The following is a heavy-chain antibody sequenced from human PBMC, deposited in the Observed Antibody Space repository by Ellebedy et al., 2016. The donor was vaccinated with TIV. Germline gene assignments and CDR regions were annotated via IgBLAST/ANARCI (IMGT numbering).Heavy chain of an antibody. Sequence: GESLKISXAASGFTFSSYWMSWVRQAPGKGLEWVANIKQDGSEKYYVDSVKGRFTISRDNAKNSLYLQMNSLRAEDTAVYYCARAIKRSFPFAPNWFDPWGQGTLVTVSS. CDR2: IKQDGSEK. V-gene: IGHV3-7*01. D-gene: IGHD5-24*01. CDR1: GFTFSSYW. J-gene: IGHJ5*02. CDR3: ARAIKRSFPFAPNWFDP.